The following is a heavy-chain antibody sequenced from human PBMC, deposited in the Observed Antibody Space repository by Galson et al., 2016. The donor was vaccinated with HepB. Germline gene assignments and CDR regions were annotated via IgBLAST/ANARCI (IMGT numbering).Heavy chain of an antibody. V-gene: IGHV4-61*02. J-gene: IGHJ5*02. CDR2: IYTSGST. CDR3: AREGCSGGSCYSGYNWFDP. D-gene: IGHD2-15*01. CDR1: GGSISSGSYY. Sequence: LSLTCTVSGGSISSGSYYWSWIRQPAGKGLEWIGRIYTSGSTHYNPSLKSRVTMSVDTSKNQSSLKLTSVTAADTAVYYCAREGCSGGSCYSGYNWFDPWGHGTLVTVSS.